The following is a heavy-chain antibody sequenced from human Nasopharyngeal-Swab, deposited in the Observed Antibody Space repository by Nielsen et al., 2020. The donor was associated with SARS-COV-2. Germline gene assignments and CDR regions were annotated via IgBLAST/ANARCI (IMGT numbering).Heavy chain of an antibody. D-gene: IGHD6-19*01. J-gene: IGHJ4*02. V-gene: IGHV3-23*01. CDR2: ISGSGGSI. Sequence: GESLKISCATLGFTFSSYAMSWVRQAPGKGLEWVSTISGSGGSIYYADSVKGRFTISRDHSKNTLYLQMNSLRVEDTAVYYCTKTLRRGWYFDYWGQGTLVTVSS. CDR3: TKTLRRGWYFDY. CDR1: GFTFSSYA.